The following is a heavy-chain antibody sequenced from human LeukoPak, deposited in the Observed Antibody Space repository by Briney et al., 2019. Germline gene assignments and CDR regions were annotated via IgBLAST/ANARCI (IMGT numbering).Heavy chain of an antibody. Sequence: GGSLRLSCAATGFTFSSYAFSWVRRTPGKGLEWVSIVGENTDTHYADSVKGRFTISRDDSNNALYLQMNSLRAEDTATYFCAKSSGKSFPSSRVVDFWGQGTLVTVSS. CDR1: GFTFSSYA. D-gene: IGHD6-13*01. V-gene: IGHV3-23*01. CDR3: AKSSGKSFPSSRVVDF. CDR2: VGENTDT. J-gene: IGHJ4*02.